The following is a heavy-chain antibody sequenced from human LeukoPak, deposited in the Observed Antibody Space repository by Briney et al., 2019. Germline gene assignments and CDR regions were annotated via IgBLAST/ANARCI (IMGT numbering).Heavy chain of an antibody. D-gene: IGHD6-13*01. V-gene: IGHV3-21*01. CDR3: ARDLGIAAAGNRYYYYGMDV. CDR1: GFTVSDNY. Sequence: GGSLRLSCAASGFTVSDNYMNWVRQAPGKGLEWVSSISSSSSYIYYADSVKGRFTISRDNAKNSLYLQMNSLRAEDTAVYYCARDLGIAAAGNRYYYYGMDVWGQGTTVTVSS. J-gene: IGHJ6*02. CDR2: ISSSSSYI.